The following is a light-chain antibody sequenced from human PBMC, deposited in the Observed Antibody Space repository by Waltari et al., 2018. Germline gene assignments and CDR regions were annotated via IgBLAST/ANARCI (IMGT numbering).Light chain of an antibody. V-gene: IGLV3-19*01. Sequence: SSELTQDPAVSVALGQTVRITCQGDSLRTYYANWYQQKPGQAPVLVIYGKNNRPSWSPDRLSASSSGNTASLTVAGAQAEDEADYYCNSRDSSGNPYVFGSGTKVTVL. CDR1: SLRTYY. CDR2: GKN. CDR3: NSRDSSGNPYV. J-gene: IGLJ1*01.